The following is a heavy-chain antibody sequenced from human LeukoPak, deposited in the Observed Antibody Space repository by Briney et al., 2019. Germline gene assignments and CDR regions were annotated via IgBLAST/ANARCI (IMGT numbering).Heavy chain of an antibody. J-gene: IGHJ3*02. CDR1: GGSISSGGYY. CDR3: ARGFGVSLSSGSYWAFDI. Sequence: KASQTLSLTCTVSGGSISSGGYYWSWIRQHPGKGLEWIGYIYYSGSTYYNPSLKSRVTISVDTSKNQFSLKLSSVTAADTAVYYCARGFGVSLSSGSYWAFDIWGQGTMVTVSS. D-gene: IGHD1-26*01. CDR2: IYYSGST. V-gene: IGHV4-31*03.